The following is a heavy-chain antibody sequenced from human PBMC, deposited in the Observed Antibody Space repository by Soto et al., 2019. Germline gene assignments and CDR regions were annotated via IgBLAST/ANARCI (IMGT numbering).Heavy chain of an antibody. D-gene: IGHD3-3*01. J-gene: IGHJ6*02. CDR3: ARDIGLDYDFWSGPYYYYYGMDV. CDR2: IYTSGST. Sequence: TVSGGSISSYYWSWIRQPAGKGLEWIGRIYTSGSTNYNPSLKSRVTMSVDTSKNQFSLKLSSVTAADTAVYYCARDIGLDYDFWSGPYYYYYGMDVWGQGTTVTVSS. V-gene: IGHV4-4*07. CDR1: GGSISSYY.